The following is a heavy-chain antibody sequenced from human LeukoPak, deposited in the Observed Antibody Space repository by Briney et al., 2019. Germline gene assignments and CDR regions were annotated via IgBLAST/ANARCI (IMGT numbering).Heavy chain of an antibody. Sequence: SETLSLTCTVSGGSISSSSYYWGWIRQPPGKGLEWIGSIYYSGSTYYNPSLKSRVTISVDTSKNQFSLKLSSVTAADTAVYYCARHPQQWLDLGFDYWGQGILVTVSS. J-gene: IGHJ4*02. CDR3: ARHPQQWLDLGFDY. CDR1: GGSISSSSYY. V-gene: IGHV4-39*01. D-gene: IGHD6-19*01. CDR2: IYYSGST.